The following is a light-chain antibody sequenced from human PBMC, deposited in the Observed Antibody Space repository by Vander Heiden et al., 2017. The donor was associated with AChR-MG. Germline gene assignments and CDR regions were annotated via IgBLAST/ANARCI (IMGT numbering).Light chain of an antibody. V-gene: IGLV1-44*01. J-gene: IGLJ3*02. CDR3: ATWDDRLNGFV. CDR2: NND. Sequence: QSVLTQAPSASGTPGQRVTISCSGSSSNIGGNTVNWYQHLPGTAPKRLIYNNDQWPSGVPDRFSGSKSGTSASLEISGLQSEDEADDYCATWDDRLNGFVFGGGTRLSVL. CDR1: SSNIGGNT.